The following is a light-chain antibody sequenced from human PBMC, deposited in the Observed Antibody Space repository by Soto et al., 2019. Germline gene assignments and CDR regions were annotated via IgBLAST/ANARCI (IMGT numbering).Light chain of an antibody. CDR1: SSDIGDYNY. CDR3: SKYTSNTWV. J-gene: IGLJ3*02. CDR2: DVT. V-gene: IGLV2-14*03. Sequence: QSALTQPASVSGSPGQSLTISCTGTSSDIGDYNYVSWYQQHPGEAPKLMIYDVTNRPSGVSNRFSGSKSGNTASLTISGLQAEEEADYFCSKYTSNTWVFGGGTKVTVL.